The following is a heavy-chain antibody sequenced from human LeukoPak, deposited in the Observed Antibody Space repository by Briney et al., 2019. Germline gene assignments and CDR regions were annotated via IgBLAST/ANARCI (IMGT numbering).Heavy chain of an antibody. CDR1: GFTFSSSW. J-gene: IGHJ4*02. Sequence: PGGSLRLSCAASGFTFSSSWMNWVRQAPGKGLEWVAKIKQDGSETYYVDSVTGRVTISRDNAEKSLYLQMNSLRAEDTAVYYCVRAWSGEQYRPFDSWGQGTQVTVSS. CDR2: IKQDGSET. CDR3: VRAWSGEQYRPFDS. V-gene: IGHV3-7*04. D-gene: IGHD3-10*01.